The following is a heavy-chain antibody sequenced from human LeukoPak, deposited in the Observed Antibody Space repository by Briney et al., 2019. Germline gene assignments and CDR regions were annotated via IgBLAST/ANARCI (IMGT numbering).Heavy chain of an antibody. CDR1: GGSFSGYY. D-gene: IGHD2-15*01. V-gene: IGHV4-34*01. Sequence: SETLSLTCAVYGGSFSGYYWSWIRQPPGKGLEWIGEINHSGSTNYNPSLKSRVTISVDTSKNQFSLKLSSVTAADTAVYYCARDANYCSGGSCRSRLDPWGQGTLVTVSS. CDR2: INHSGST. J-gene: IGHJ5*02. CDR3: ARDANYCSGGSCRSRLDP.